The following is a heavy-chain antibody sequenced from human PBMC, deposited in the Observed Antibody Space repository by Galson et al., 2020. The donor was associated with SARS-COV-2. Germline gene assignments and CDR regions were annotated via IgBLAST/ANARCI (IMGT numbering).Heavy chain of an antibody. J-gene: IGHJ3*01. CDR1: GGSFSGYC. D-gene: IGHD3-3*01. CDR3: ARVEDYDFWGGSGVRDGCDV. V-gene: IGHV4-34*01. CDR2: IDHSGTT. Sequence: SETLSLTCAVYGGSFSGYCWSWIRQPPGQGLEWIGEIDHSGTTNYSPSLKSRVAILRDMSKNQFSLKLTSVTAADTAVYFCARVEDYDFWGGSGVRDGCDVWGQGTTVTVSA.